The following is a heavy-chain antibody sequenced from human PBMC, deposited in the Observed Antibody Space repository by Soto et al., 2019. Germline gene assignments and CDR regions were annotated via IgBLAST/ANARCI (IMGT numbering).Heavy chain of an antibody. D-gene: IGHD1-26*01. CDR1: GFTFNNYG. CDR2: ISYDGSNK. V-gene: IGHV3-30*18. CDR3: VKDWYSYGPHYFDY. J-gene: IGHJ4*02. Sequence: PGGSLRLSCAASGFTFNNYGMHWVRQAPGKGLEWVAVISYDGSNKYYAGSVKGLFTISRDIFKHTLDLQMDSLRVEDTALYFCVKDWYSYGPHYFDYWGQGTLVTVSS.